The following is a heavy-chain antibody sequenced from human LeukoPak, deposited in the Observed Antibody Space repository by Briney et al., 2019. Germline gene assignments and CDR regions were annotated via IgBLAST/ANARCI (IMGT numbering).Heavy chain of an antibody. J-gene: IGHJ6*02. CDR1: SGSISSYY. CDR3: ARGVCTSSYCYAGDCGLDV. D-gene: IGHD2-2*01. V-gene: IGHV4-59*08. Sequence: SETLSLTCTVSSGSISSYYWSWIRQPPGKGLEWIGYIFSGGITNYNPSLKSRTTISLDTSESQFSLTVTSVTAADTAVYYCARGVCTSSYCYAGDCGLDVWGQGTTVAVSS. CDR2: IFSGGIT.